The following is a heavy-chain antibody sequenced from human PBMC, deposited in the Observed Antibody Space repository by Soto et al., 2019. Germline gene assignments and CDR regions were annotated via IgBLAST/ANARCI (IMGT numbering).Heavy chain of an antibody. Sequence: GASVKVSCKASGYTFTRHHMHWVRQAPGQGLEWMGIINPSGGSTSYAQKFQGRVTMTRDTSTSTVYMELSSLRSEDTAVYYCARETLRPNWFDPWGQGTLVTV. CDR3: ARETLRPNWFDP. CDR2: INPSGGST. V-gene: IGHV1-46*03. CDR1: GYTFTRHH. J-gene: IGHJ5*02. D-gene: IGHD5-12*01.